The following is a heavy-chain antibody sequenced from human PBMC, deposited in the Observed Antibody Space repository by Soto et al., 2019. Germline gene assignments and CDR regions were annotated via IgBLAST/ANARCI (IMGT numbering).Heavy chain of an antibody. CDR3: ASQTGGWILPFDY. D-gene: IGHD2-2*03. Sequence: SETLSLTCAVSGGSISSGGYSWIWIRHPPGKGLEWIGYIYHSGSTYYNPSLKSRVTISVDRSKNQFSLKLSSVTAADTAVYYCASQTGGWILPFDYWGQGTLVTVSS. CDR1: GGSISSGGYS. V-gene: IGHV4-30-2*01. J-gene: IGHJ4*02. CDR2: IYHSGST.